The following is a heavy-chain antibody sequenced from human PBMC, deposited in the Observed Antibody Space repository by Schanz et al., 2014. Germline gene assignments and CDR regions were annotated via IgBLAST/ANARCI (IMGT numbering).Heavy chain of an antibody. V-gene: IGHV4-59*08. CDR2: IYSSGIA. CDR3: ARRVVPATMGLYFDL. D-gene: IGHD2-21*01. J-gene: IGHJ4*02. Sequence: QVQLQESGPGLVKPSETLSLMCTVSGGSMDTHYWGWIRQPPGKGLEWIAFIYSSGIANYNPSLESRVTISVDTPKTHSSLRLTSVTAADTATYYCARRVVPATMGLYFDLWGQGTLVTVSS. CDR1: GGSMDTHY.